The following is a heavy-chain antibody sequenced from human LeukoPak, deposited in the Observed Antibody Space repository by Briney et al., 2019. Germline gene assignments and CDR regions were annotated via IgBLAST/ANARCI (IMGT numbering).Heavy chain of an antibody. CDR1: EFTFSSYW. J-gene: IGHJ6*02. Sequence: GGSLRLSCKASEFTFSSYWMSWVRQAQGKGLEWVANIKQDGSEKNYVDSVKGRFTISRDNAKNSLYLQMNNLRAEDTAVYYCARYCGGDCYGMDVWGQGTTVTVSS. CDR3: ARYCGGDCYGMDV. D-gene: IGHD2-21*01. CDR2: IKQDGSEK. V-gene: IGHV3-7*01.